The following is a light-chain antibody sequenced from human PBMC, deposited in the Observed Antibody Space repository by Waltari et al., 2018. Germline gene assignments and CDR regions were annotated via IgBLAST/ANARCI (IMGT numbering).Light chain of an antibody. CDR1: SSDIGAYNF. CDR3: SSYTTGSTRYV. V-gene: IGLV2-14*03. Sequence: QSALTQPASVSGSPGQSITISCTGTSSDIGAYNFVSWYQKHPGKAPKVMIYGVNNRPSGVSSSFSGSKAGNTAYMTISGLQAEDEADYYCSSYTTGSTRYVFGSGTKVTVL. CDR2: GVN. J-gene: IGLJ1*01.